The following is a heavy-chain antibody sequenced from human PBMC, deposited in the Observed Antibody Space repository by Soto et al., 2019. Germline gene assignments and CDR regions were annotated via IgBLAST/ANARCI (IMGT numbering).Heavy chain of an antibody. D-gene: IGHD3-3*01. Sequence: SETLSLTCTVSGGSISSSSYYWGWIRQPPGKGLEWIGSIYYSGSTYYNPSLKSRVTISVDTSKNQFSLKLGSVTAADTAVYYCTSITIFGVVIREFDYWGQGTLVTVSS. V-gene: IGHV4-39*01. CDR2: IYYSGST. CDR1: GGSISSSSYY. CDR3: TSITIFGVVIREFDY. J-gene: IGHJ4*02.